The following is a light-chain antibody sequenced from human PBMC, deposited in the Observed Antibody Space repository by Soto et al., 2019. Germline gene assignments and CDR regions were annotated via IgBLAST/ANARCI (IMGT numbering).Light chain of an antibody. Sequence: DIQMTQSPSTLSASVGDRVTITCRASQSISSWLAWYQQKPGKAPKLLIYKPSTLESGVTSRFSGSTSGSGFTLTISSLQPDDFATYYCQHYNGYRSCTFGQGTKVEIK. CDR3: QHYNGYRSCT. CDR1: QSISSW. J-gene: IGKJ1*01. CDR2: KPS. V-gene: IGKV1-5*03.